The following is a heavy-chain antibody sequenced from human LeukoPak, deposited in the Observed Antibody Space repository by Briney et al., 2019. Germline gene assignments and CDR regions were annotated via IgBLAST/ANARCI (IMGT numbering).Heavy chain of an antibody. J-gene: IGHJ5*02. CDR2: LYYSGST. D-gene: IGHD6-6*01. V-gene: IGHV4-39*07. Sequence: SETLSLTCTVSGGSISSSDSYRGWIRQPPGKGLEWIGSLYYSGSTYYNPSLKSRVTMSVDTSKNQFSLKLSSVTAADTAVYYCARGSSSSWNWFDPWGQGTLVTVSS. CDR1: GGSISSSDSY. CDR3: ARGSSSSWNWFDP.